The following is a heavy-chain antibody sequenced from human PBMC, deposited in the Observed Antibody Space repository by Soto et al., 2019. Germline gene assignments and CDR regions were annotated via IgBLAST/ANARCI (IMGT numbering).Heavy chain of an antibody. CDR2: IDWDDDK. CDR3: ARTRAARSSDYLDF. J-gene: IGHJ4*02. CDR1: RFSLSTSGIC. Sequence: SGPKLVTPTQTLTLTCTFSRFSLSTSGICLSWIRQPPGKALEWLALIDWDDDKYYSTSLKTRLTISKDASKNQVVLTMTNMDPVDTATYYCARTRAARSSDYLDFWGQGTLVTGSS. V-gene: IGHV2-70*01. D-gene: IGHD6-6*01.